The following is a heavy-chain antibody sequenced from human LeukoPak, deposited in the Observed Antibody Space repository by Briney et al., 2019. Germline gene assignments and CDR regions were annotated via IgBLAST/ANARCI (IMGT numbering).Heavy chain of an antibody. CDR1: GYTFTNFD. Sequence: GASVKVSCKTSGYTFTNFDIYWVRQAPGQGLECMGWISGYTGDTKYAQIFQGRFTVTTDTSTSTAYMELRSLRSDDTAVYYCARVRVGDYYGSGSSKYYFDDWGQGTLVTVSS. CDR2: ISGYTGDT. D-gene: IGHD3-10*01. J-gene: IGHJ4*02. CDR3: ARVRVGDYYGSGSSKYYFDD. V-gene: IGHV1-18*01.